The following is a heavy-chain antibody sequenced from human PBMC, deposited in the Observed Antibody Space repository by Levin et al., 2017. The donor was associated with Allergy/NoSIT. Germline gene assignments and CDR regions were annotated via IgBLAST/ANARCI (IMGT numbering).Heavy chain of an antibody. CDR1: GGSFSGYY. Sequence: SETLSLTCAVYGGSFSGYYWSWIRQPPGKGLEWVGEINHSGSTNYNPSLKSRVTISVDTSKNQFSLKLSSVTAADTAVYYCARGGITGISLYRWFDPWGQGTLVTVSS. J-gene: IGHJ5*02. CDR3: ARGGITGISLYRWFDP. D-gene: IGHD1-20*01. CDR2: INHSGST. V-gene: IGHV4-34*01.